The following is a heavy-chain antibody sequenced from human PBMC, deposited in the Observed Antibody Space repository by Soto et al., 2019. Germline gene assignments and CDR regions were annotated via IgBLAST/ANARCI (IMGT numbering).Heavy chain of an antibody. CDR3: AVGAAAGRFGLDY. Sequence: SETLSLTCAVSGGSISSSSWWSWVRQPPGKGLEWIGEIYHSGSTNYNPPLKSRVTISVDKSKNQFSLKLSSVTAADTAVYYCAVGAAAGRFGLDYWGQGTLVTVSS. CDR1: GGSISSSSW. V-gene: IGHV4-4*02. D-gene: IGHD6-13*01. CDR2: IYHSGST. J-gene: IGHJ4*02.